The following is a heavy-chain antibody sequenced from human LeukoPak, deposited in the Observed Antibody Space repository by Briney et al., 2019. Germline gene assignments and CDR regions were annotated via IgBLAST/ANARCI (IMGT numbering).Heavy chain of an antibody. CDR1: GFTFSSYA. Sequence: GGSLRLSCAASGFTFSSYAMHWVRQAPGRGLEWVAVISYDGSNKYYADSVKGRFTISRDNSKNTLYLQMNSLRAEDTAVYYCARFKRAMSLDYWRQGTLVTVSS. CDR2: ISYDGSNK. CDR3: ARFKRAMSLDY. D-gene: IGHD5-18*01. V-gene: IGHV3-30*04. J-gene: IGHJ4*02.